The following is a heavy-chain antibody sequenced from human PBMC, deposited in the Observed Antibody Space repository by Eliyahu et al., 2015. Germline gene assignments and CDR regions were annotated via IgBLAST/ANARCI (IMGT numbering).Heavy chain of an antibody. CDR3: ARHQNFHWYFDL. V-gene: IGHV4-39*01. J-gene: IGHJ2*01. D-gene: IGHD3-3*01. CDR2: IFNGGST. Sequence: QVQLQESGPGVVKPSETLSVTCTPSAGSVYGGSYYWAWMRQSPGKGLEWIGSIFNGGSTYYNPSLKSRVTMSVDTSKNQVSLKLDSVTAADTGVYYCARHQNFHWYFDLWGRGTLVTVSS. CDR1: AGSVYGGSYY.